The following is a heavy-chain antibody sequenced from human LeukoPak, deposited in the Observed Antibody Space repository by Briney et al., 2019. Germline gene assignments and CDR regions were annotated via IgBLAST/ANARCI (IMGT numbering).Heavy chain of an antibody. D-gene: IGHD5-18*01. CDR1: GYTFTSYY. V-gene: IGHV1-46*01. Sequence: GASVKVSCKTSGYTFTSYYMHWVRQAPGQGLEWMGIINPSGGSTSYAQKFQGRVTMTRDTSTSTVYMELSSLRSEDTAVYYCARAGGDTAILDYWGQGTLVTVSS. CDR2: INPSGGST. J-gene: IGHJ4*02. CDR3: ARAGGDTAILDY.